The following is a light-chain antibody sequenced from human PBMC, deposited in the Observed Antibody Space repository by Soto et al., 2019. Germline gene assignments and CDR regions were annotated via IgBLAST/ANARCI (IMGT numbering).Light chain of an antibody. CDR2: GAS. CDR1: HSVSSN. Sequence: EMMMTQSPATVSVSPGERATLSCRASHSVSSNLAWYQQKPGQAPRLLIYGASTRATGIPARFSGSGSGTEFTLTISSLQSEDFAVYYCQQYNNWPRTFGQGTKVDIK. V-gene: IGKV3-15*01. CDR3: QQYNNWPRT. J-gene: IGKJ1*01.